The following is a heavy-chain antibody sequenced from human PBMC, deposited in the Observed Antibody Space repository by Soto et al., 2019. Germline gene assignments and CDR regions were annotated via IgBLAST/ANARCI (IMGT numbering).Heavy chain of an antibody. CDR2: TYYRSKWYN. CDR1: GDSVSSNSAA. D-gene: IGHD2-15*01. Sequence: PSQTLSLTCAISGDSVSSNSAAWNWIRQSPSRGLEWLGRTYYRSKWYNDYAVSVKSRITINPDTSKNQLSLQLNSVTPEDTAVYYCAISLGYCSGGSCYSGGPNWFDPWGQGTLVTVSS. V-gene: IGHV6-1*01. J-gene: IGHJ5*02. CDR3: AISLGYCSGGSCYSGGPNWFDP.